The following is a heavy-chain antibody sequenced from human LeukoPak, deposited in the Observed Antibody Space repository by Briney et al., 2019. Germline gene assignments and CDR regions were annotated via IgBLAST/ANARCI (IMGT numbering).Heavy chain of an antibody. J-gene: IGHJ4*02. CDR1: GFSFHYYA. CDR2: ISYDGANE. Sequence: PGGSLRLSCAASGFSFHYYAMHWVRQAPGKGLEWVAVISYDGANEYYADSVKGRLTISRDNSKNTLYMEMSSLRPEDTAVYYCARPIDNGSGSYYFPYWGQRTLVTVSS. CDR3: ARPIDNGSGSYYFPY. D-gene: IGHD3-10*01. V-gene: IGHV3-30-3*01.